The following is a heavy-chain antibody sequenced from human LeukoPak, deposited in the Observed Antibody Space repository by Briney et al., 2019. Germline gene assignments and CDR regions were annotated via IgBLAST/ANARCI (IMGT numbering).Heavy chain of an antibody. CDR3: ARAPGYSSGDY. J-gene: IGHJ4*02. CDR1: GGSFSGYY. Sequence: SETLSLTCAVYGGSFSGYYWSWIRQPPGKGLEWIGEINHSGSTNYNPSLKSRVTISVDTSKNQFSPKLSSVTAADTAVYYCARAPGYSSGDYWGQGTLVTVSS. CDR2: INHSGST. V-gene: IGHV4-34*01. D-gene: IGHD6-25*01.